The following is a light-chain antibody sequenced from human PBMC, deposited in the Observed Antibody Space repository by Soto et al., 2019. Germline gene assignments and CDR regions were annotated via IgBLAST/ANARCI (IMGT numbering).Light chain of an antibody. V-gene: IGKV4-1*01. CDR3: QQYYSTLPT. J-gene: IGKJ1*01. CDR1: QSVLYSSNNKNY. CDR2: WAS. Sequence: DIVMTQSPDSLAVSLGERATINCKSSQSVLYSSNNKNYLAWYQQKPGQPPKLLIYWASTRESGVPDRFSGSGSGTDFTLTISSLQAEDVEVYYCQQYYSTLPTFGQGTKVDIK.